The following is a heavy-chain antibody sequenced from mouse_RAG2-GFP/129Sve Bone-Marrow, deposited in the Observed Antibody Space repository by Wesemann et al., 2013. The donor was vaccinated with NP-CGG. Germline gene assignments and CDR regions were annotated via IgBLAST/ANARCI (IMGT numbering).Heavy chain of an antibody. D-gene: IGHD4-1*01. Sequence: SKSNNYATYYADSVKDRFTISRDDSQSMLYLQMNNLKTEDTAMYYCVRELAWFAYWGQGTLVTVSA. CDR2: SKSNNYAT. V-gene: IGHV10S3*01. CDR3: VRELAWFAY. J-gene: IGHJ3*01.